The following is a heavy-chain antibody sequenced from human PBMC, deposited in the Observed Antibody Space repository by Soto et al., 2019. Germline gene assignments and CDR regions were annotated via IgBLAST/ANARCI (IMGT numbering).Heavy chain of an antibody. CDR1: GGSISSGGYY. CDR3: ARDPRHGDYFYYYGMDV. V-gene: IGHV4-31*03. J-gene: IGHJ6*02. Sequence: QVQLQESGPGLVKPSQTLSLTCTVSGGSISSGGYYWSWIRQHPGKGLEWIGYIYYSGSTYYNPSLKGRVTISVDTSKNQFSLKLSSVTAADTAVYYCARDPRHGDYFYYYGMDVWGQGTTVTVSS. D-gene: IGHD4-17*01. CDR2: IYYSGST.